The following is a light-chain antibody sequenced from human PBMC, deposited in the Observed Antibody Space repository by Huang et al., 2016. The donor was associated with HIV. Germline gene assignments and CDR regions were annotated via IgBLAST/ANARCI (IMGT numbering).Light chain of an antibody. Sequence: ILMTQSPLSLPVTPGEPASISCRSSQSLLFSNGYNYLDWYLQKPGQSPQLLIYWGSNRTSGFPDRFSGSGSGTDFTLKISRVEAGDVGVYYCMQVLQTPLTFGQGTRLEIK. CDR1: QSLLFSNGYNY. CDR3: MQVLQTPLT. CDR2: WGS. V-gene: IGKV2-28*01. J-gene: IGKJ5*01.